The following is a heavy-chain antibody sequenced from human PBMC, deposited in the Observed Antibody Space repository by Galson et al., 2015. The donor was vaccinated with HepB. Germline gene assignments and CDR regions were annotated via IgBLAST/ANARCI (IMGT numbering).Heavy chain of an antibody. D-gene: IGHD3-9*01. V-gene: IGHV4-31*03. CDR2: IYYSGST. J-gene: IGHJ1*01. CDR1: GGSISSGGYY. CDR3: ARDGDILMSFQQ. Sequence: LSLTCTVSGGSISSGGYYWSWIRQHPGKGLEWIGYIYYSGSTYYNPSLKSRVTISVDTSKNQFSLKLSSVTAADTAVYYCARDGDILMSFQQWGQGTLVTVSS.